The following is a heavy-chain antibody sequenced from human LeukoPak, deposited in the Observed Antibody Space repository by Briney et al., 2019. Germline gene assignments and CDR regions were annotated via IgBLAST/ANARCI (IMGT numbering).Heavy chain of an antibody. CDR1: GGSISSGSYY. CDR2: IYTSGST. J-gene: IGHJ5*02. D-gene: IGHD2-2*01. Sequence: SETLSLTCTVSGGSISSGSYYWSWIRQPAGKGLEWIGRIYTSGSTNYNPSLNSRVTISVDTSKNQFSLKLSAVTAADTAVYYCARYGPKPAATTGFDPWGQGTLVTVSS. V-gene: IGHV4-61*02. CDR3: ARYGPKPAATTGFDP.